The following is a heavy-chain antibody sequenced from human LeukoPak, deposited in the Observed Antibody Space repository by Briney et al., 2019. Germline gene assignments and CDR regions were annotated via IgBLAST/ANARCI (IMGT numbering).Heavy chain of an antibody. V-gene: IGHV3-64D*06. D-gene: IGHD6-19*01. Sequence: GRSLRLSCAASGFTFSSYAMHWVRQAPGKGLEYVSAISSNGGSTYYADSVKGRFTISRDNSKNTLYLQMSSLRAEDTAVYYCVKDRLYSSGWYEFDYWGQGTLVTVSS. CDR1: GFTFSSYA. J-gene: IGHJ4*02. CDR3: VKDRLYSSGWYEFDY. CDR2: ISSNGGST.